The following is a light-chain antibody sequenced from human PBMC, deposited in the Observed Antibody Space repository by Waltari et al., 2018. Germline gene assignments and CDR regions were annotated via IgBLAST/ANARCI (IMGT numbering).Light chain of an antibody. V-gene: IGLV1-44*01. CDR2: SNN. J-gene: IGLJ3*02. CDR1: SSNNGSNT. Sequence: QSVLTQPPSASGTPGQRVTISCSGSSSNNGSNTVNWYQQLPGTAPKLLSYSNNQRPSGVPDRFSCSKSGTSASLAISGLQSEDEADYYCAAWDDSLNGRVFGGGTKLTVL. CDR3: AAWDDSLNGRV.